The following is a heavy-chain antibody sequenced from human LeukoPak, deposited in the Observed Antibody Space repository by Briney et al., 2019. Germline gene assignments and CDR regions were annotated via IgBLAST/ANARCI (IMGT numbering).Heavy chain of an antibody. CDR1: GFTFSSYE. CDR3: ARDCRSGYYSLGRYFDL. V-gene: IGHV3-48*03. Sequence: PGGSLRLSCAASGFTFSSYEMNWVRQAPGKGLEWVSYISSSGSTIYYADSVKGRFTISRDNAKNSLYLQMNSLRAEDTAVYYSARDCRSGYYSLGRYFDLWGRGTLVTVSS. D-gene: IGHD3-22*01. CDR2: ISSSGSTI. J-gene: IGHJ2*01.